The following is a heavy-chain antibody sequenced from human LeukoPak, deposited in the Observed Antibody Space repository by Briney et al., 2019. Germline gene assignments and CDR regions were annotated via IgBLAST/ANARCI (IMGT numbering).Heavy chain of an antibody. CDR1: GYTLTELS. CDR2: FDPEDGET. V-gene: IGHV1-24*01. D-gene: IGHD2-15*01. CDR3: ATILGYCSGGSCYFDY. Sequence: ASVKVSCKVSGYTLTELSMHWVRQAPGKGLEWMGGFDPEDGETIYAQKFQGRVTMTEGTSTDTAYMELSSLRSEDTALYYCATILGYCSGGSCYFDYWGQGTLVTVSS. J-gene: IGHJ4*02.